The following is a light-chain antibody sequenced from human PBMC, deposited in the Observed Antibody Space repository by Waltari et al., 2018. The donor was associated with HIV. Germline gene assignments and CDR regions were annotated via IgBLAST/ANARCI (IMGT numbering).Light chain of an antibody. CDR1: SSNIGSNY. CDR3: AAWDDSLSGSHVV. J-gene: IGLJ2*01. V-gene: IGLV1-47*01. CDR2: RNN. Sequence: QSVLTQPPSASGTPWQRVTISCSGSSSNIGSNYVYWYQQLPGTAPKLLIYRNNRRPSGVPDRCSGSKSGTSASLAISGLRSEDEADYYCAAWDDSLSGSHVVFGGGTKLTVL.